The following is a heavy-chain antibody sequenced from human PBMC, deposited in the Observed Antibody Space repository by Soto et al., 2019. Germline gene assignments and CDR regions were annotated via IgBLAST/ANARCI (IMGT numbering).Heavy chain of an antibody. V-gene: IGHV3-73*01. CDR2: IRSKANNYAT. CDR3: TTLPTLYSSSCFDY. J-gene: IGHJ4*02. D-gene: IGHD6-13*01. CDR1: GFTFSGSA. Sequence: PGGSLRLSCAASGFTFSGSAMHWVRQASGKGLEWVGRIRSKANNYATVYAASVKGRFTISRDDSKNTAYLQMNSLKTEDTAVYYCTTLPTLYSSSCFDYWRKGTLVTASS.